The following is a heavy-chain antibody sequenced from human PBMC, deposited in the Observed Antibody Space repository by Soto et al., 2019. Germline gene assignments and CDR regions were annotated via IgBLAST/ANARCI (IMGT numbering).Heavy chain of an antibody. V-gene: IGHV4-31*03. D-gene: IGHD1-26*01. CDR1: GGSISSGGYY. Sequence: PSETLSLTCTVSGGSISSGGYYWSWIRQHPGKGLEWIGYIYYSGSTYSNPSLVSRITMSVDTSENQFSLKLSSVTAADTAVYFCASGEWESYYHDYWGQGTLVTVYS. CDR2: IYYSGST. CDR3: ASGEWESYYHDY. J-gene: IGHJ4*02.